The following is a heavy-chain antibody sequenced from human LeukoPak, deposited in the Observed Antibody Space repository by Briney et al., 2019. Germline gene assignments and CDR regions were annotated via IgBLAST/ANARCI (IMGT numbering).Heavy chain of an antibody. CDR1: NGSISYYF. D-gene: IGHD3-16*01. J-gene: IGHJ5*01. CDR2: IHYSGTT. Sequence: SETLSLTCSVSNGSISYYFWSWIRQPAGKGLEWIAYIHYSGTTSHNPSLKNRVTISVDTSRNQFSLNLDSVTAADTAVYYCARGGVLPRAFDSWGQGTLVSVSS. V-gene: IGHV4-59*01. CDR3: ARGGVLPRAFDS.